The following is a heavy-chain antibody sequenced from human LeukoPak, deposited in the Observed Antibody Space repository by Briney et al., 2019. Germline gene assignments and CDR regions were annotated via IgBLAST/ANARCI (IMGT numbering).Heavy chain of an antibody. J-gene: IGHJ4*02. CDR1: GYSFTSYW. D-gene: IGHD6-13*01. V-gene: IGHV5-51*01. CDR2: IYPGDSDT. CDR3: ARALAAAGTAYYFDY. Sequence: GESLKISCKGSGYSFTSYWIGWARQMPGKGLEWMGIIYPGDSDTRYSPSFRGQVTISADKSISTAYLQWSSLKASDTAMYYCARALAAAGTAYYFDYWGQGTLVTVSS.